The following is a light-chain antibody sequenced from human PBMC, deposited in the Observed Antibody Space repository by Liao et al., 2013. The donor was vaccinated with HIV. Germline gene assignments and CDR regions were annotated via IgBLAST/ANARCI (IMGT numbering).Light chain of an antibody. V-gene: IGLV3-21*04. CDR1: NIGSKS. CDR3: HVWDSSSDHRGV. CDR2: YDN. Sequence: SYVLTQPPSVSVAPGKTARITCGGGNIGSKSVHWYQQKPGQAPVLVIYYDNDRPSGIPERFSGSNSGNTATLTISRVEAGDEADYYCHVWDSSSDHRGVFGGGTKLTVL. J-gene: IGLJ3*02.